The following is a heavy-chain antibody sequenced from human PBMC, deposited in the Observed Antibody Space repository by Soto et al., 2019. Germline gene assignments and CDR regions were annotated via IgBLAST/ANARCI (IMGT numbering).Heavy chain of an antibody. CDR3: AKEGCSGGSCYSGWFDP. CDR2: ISGSGGST. CDR1: GFTFSSYG. J-gene: IGHJ5*02. Sequence: PGGSLRLSCAASGFTFSSYGMSWVRQAPGKGLEWVSSISGSGGSTYYADSVKGRFTISRDNSKNTLYLQMNSLRADDTAVYYCAKEGCSGGSCYSGWFDPWGQGTLVTVSS. D-gene: IGHD2-15*01. V-gene: IGHV3-23*01.